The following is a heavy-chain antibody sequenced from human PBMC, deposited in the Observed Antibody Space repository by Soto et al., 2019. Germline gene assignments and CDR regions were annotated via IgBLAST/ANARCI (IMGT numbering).Heavy chain of an antibody. CDR1: GGSISSSNW. CDR2: IYHSGST. V-gene: IGHV4-4*02. J-gene: IGHJ4*02. CDR3: ARAMYSSSWYARDVRNY. D-gene: IGHD6-13*01. Sequence: QVQLQESGPGLVKPSGTLSLTCAVSGGSISSSNWWSWVRQPPGKGLEWIGDIYHSGSTNYNPSLQSRVTISVDKSKNQFSLKLSSVTAADTAVYYCARAMYSSSWYARDVRNYWGQGTLVTVSS.